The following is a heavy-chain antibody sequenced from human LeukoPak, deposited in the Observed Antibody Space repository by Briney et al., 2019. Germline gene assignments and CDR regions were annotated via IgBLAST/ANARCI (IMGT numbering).Heavy chain of an antibody. Sequence: PGGSLRLSCAASGFTFSSYGMHWVRQAPGKGLEWVAVISYDGGNKYYADSVKGRFTVSRDNAKNTLYLQMDSLRAEDTAVYYCARGKVLSGGTGFDYWGQGTLVTASS. D-gene: IGHD2-15*01. V-gene: IGHV3-30*03. CDR2: ISYDGGNK. CDR3: ARGKVLSGGTGFDY. CDR1: GFTFSSYG. J-gene: IGHJ4*02.